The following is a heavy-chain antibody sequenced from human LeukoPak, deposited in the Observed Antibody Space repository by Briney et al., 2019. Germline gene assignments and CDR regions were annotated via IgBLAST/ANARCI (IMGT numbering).Heavy chain of an antibody. CDR2: ISSSGSTI. Sequence: GGSLRLSCAASGFTFSDYYMSWIRQAPGKGLEWVSYISSSGSTIYYADSVKGRFTISRDNAKNSLYLQMNSLRAEDTAVYYCARDLGAVGPLTNLVWFGELWSDAFDIWGQGTMVTVSS. J-gene: IGHJ3*02. CDR3: ARDLGAVGPLTNLVWFGELWSDAFDI. D-gene: IGHD3-10*01. V-gene: IGHV3-11*04. CDR1: GFTFSDYY.